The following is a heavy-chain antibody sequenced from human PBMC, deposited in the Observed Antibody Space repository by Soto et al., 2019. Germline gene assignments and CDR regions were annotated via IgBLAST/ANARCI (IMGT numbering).Heavy chain of an antibody. D-gene: IGHD2-15*01. CDR2: ISSSSTYI. Sequence: EVQLVESGGGLVKPGGSLRLSCAASGFTFSSHTMNWVRQAPGKGLEWVSSISSSSTYIYCADSVKGRFTISRDNAKNSLYLQMNSLRAEDTAVYYCARVFGYCSGGACSSLDYWGQGTLVTVSS. V-gene: IGHV3-21*01. J-gene: IGHJ4*02. CDR3: ARVFGYCSGGACSSLDY. CDR1: GFTFSSHT.